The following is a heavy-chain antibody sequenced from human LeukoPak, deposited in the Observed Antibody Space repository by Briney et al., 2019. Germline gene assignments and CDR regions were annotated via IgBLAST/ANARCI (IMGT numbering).Heavy chain of an antibody. CDR1: GGTFTSYY. Sequence: ASVKVSCKASGGTFTSYYMHWVRQAPGQGLEWMGIINPSGGSTSYAQKFQGRVTITADESTSTAYMELSSLRSEDTAVYYCARLCGGDCRGHDYWGQGTLVTVSS. D-gene: IGHD2-21*02. V-gene: IGHV1-46*01. CDR3: ARLCGGDCRGHDY. CDR2: INPSGGST. J-gene: IGHJ4*02.